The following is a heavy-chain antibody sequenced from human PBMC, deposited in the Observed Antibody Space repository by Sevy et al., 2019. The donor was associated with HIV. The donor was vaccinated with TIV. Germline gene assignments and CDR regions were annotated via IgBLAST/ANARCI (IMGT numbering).Heavy chain of an antibody. Sequence: ASVKVSCKASGYTFSSNGIAWVRQAPGQGLQWMGWIGVYNGNSNYAQNLRDRVTMTTDTSTSTAYMELKSLRSDDTAVYYCPRVPTYYFGSGTYFDYWGQGTLVTVSS. CDR1: GYTFSSNG. CDR3: PRVPTYYFGSGTYFDY. D-gene: IGHD3-10*01. J-gene: IGHJ4*02. CDR2: IGVYNGNS. V-gene: IGHV1-18*01.